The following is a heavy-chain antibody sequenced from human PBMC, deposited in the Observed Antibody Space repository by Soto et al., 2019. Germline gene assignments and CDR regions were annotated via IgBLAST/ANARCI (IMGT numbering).Heavy chain of an antibody. CDR3: AAYSGYDYYYYYGMDV. CDR2: ISGSGGST. V-gene: IGHV3-23*01. CDR1: GFTFSIYA. Sequence: GSLRLSCAASGFTFSIYAMSWVRQAPGKGLEWVSAISGSGGSTYYADSVKGRFTISRDNSKNTLYLQMNSLRAEDTAVYYCAAYSGYDYYYYYGMDVWGQGTTVTVSS. J-gene: IGHJ6*02. D-gene: IGHD5-12*01.